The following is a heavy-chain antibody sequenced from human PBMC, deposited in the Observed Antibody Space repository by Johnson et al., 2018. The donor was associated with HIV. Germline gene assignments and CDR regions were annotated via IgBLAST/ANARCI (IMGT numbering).Heavy chain of an antibody. D-gene: IGHD2-15*01. Sequence: QVQLVESGGGVVQPGRSLRLSCAASGFTFDDYGMSWVRQGPGKRLEWVAVISYDGSDKDYAAPVKGRFTISRDDSKNTLYLQMNSLKTEDTAVYYCTTDDVVPPAFDIWGQGTMVTVSS. CDR3: TTDDVVPPAFDI. J-gene: IGHJ3*02. CDR1: GFTFDDYG. V-gene: IGHV3-30*03. CDR2: ISYDGSDK.